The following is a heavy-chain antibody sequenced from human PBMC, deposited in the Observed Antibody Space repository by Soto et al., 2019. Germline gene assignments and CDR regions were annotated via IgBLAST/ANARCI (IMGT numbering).Heavy chain of an antibody. V-gene: IGHV6-1*01. CDR1: GDSVSSNSAA. J-gene: IGHJ6*02. CDR3: ARVTSGSNYRKPDYYYYGMDV. CDR2: TYYRSKWYN. D-gene: IGHD1-26*01. Sequence: PSPTLSLPCVISGDSVSSNSAAWNLIRQSPSGGLEWLGRTYYRSKWYNDYAVSVKSRITSSPDTSKNQFSLHLNSATPEDTALYYCARVTSGSNYRKPDYYYYGMDVWGHGTTVTVCS.